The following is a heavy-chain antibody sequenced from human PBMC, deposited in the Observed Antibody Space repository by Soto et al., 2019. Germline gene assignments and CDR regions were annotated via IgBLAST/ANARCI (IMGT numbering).Heavy chain of an antibody. CDR2: IYYSGST. J-gene: IGHJ6*02. V-gene: IGHV4-59*01. Sequence: PSETLSLTCTVSGGSISSYYWSWIRQPPGKGLEWIGYIYYSGSTNYNPSLKSRVTISVDTSKNQFSLKLSSVTAADTAVYYCARLGQQLVPIYYYGMDVWGQGTTFTVSS. D-gene: IGHD6-13*01. CDR1: GGSISSYY. CDR3: ARLGQQLVPIYYYGMDV.